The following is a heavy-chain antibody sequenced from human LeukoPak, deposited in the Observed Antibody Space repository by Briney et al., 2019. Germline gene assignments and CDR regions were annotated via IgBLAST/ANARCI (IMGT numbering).Heavy chain of an antibody. CDR3: AKGSFPLYNWNDASFDY. V-gene: IGHV3-43*01. CDR2: ISWDGGST. Sequence: PGGSLRLSCAASGFTFDDYTMHWVRQAPGKGLEWVSLISWDGGSTYYADSVKGRFTISRDNSKNSLYLQMNSLRTEDTALYYCAKGSFPLYNWNDASFDYWGQGTLVTVSS. J-gene: IGHJ4*02. CDR1: GFTFDDYT. D-gene: IGHD1-1*01.